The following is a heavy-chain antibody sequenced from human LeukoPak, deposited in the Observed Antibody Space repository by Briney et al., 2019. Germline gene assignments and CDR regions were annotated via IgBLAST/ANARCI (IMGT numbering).Heavy chain of an antibody. CDR2: IYYSGTT. CDR3: ARGVYIAAAQYGY. Sequence: PSEALSLTCTVSGGSISSYYWNWIRQPPGKGLEWIGYIYYSGTTNYNPSLKSRVTISVDTSKNQFSLKLSSVTAADTAVYYCARGVYIAAAQYGYWGQGTLVTVSS. J-gene: IGHJ4*02. CDR1: GGSISSYY. V-gene: IGHV4-59*01. D-gene: IGHD6-13*01.